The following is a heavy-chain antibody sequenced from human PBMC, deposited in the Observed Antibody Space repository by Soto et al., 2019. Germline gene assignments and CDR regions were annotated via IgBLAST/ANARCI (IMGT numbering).Heavy chain of an antibody. V-gene: IGHV4-34*01. Sequence: SETLSLTCAVYGGSFSGYDWSWIRQPPGKGLEWIGEVSHGGSTNYHPSLKSRGTISVDTSHHQVSLKLSSVTAADRAVYYCARGNNWPHHWFDPWGQGTLVPVSS. D-gene: IGHD1-1*01. CDR1: GGSFSGYD. CDR3: ARGNNWPHHWFDP. CDR2: VSHGGST. J-gene: IGHJ5*02.